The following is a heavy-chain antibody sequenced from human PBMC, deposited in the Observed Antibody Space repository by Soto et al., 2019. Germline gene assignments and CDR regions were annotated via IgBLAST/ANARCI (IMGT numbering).Heavy chain of an antibody. Sequence: QVQLQESGPGLVRPSGTVSLTCAVSGLSISSGDWWSWVRQPPGKGLEWIGEIHHSGSTNYNSSLKSRVTMSVVPSKDLFSLTLTSVTAADTAFYYCARDQGSHPGDWGQGTPVSVSS. V-gene: IGHV4-4*02. CDR1: GLSISSGDW. J-gene: IGHJ4*02. CDR2: IHHSGST. D-gene: IGHD6-13*01. CDR3: ARDQGSHPGD.